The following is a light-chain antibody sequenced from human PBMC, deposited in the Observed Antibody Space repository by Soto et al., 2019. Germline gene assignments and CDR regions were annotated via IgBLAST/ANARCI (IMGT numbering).Light chain of an antibody. CDR2: AAS. CDR3: QQSYSTPPT. Sequence: DLQMTQSPSSLSASVGDRVTITCRASQSISSFLNWYLQKPGKAPNLLIYAASTLQSGVPSRFSGSGSGTDFTLTISSLQPEDFATFYCQQSYSTPPTFGQGTKVEIK. V-gene: IGKV1-39*01. CDR1: QSISSF. J-gene: IGKJ1*01.